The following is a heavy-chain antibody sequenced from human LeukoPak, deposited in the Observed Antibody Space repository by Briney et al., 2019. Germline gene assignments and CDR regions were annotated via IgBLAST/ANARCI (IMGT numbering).Heavy chain of an antibody. D-gene: IGHD2-15*01. CDR2: IYYSGST. CDR1: GDSISHGGYY. V-gene: IGHV4-31*03. J-gene: IGHJ4*02. CDR3: ARDCSGGSCYDDY. Sequence: SETLSLTCTVSGDSISHGGYYWSWIRQHPGKGLEWIGYIYYSGSTYYNPSLKSRITTSVDTSKNQFSLKLSSVTAADTAVYYCARDCSGGSCYDDYWGQGTLVTVSS.